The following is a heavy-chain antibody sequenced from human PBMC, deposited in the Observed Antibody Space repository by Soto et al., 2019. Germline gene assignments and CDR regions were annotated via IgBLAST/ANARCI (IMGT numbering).Heavy chain of an antibody. CDR1: GYSFRSYD. CDR2: VHPETGST. V-gene: IGHV1-8*02. Sequence: QVKLVQSGEEVKKPGASVKVSCKGSGYSFRSYDITWVRQAPGQGLEWMGWVHPETGSTGYAQRFQGRVSMTSDTSRNTTYMELSDMRVEETDVYYCARVRVPAAWLDPLGEGTLGTVAS. D-gene: IGHD6-25*01. CDR3: ARVRVPAAWLDP. J-gene: IGHJ5*02.